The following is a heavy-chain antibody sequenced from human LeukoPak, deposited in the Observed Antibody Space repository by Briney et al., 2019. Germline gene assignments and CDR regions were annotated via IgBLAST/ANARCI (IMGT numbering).Heavy chain of an antibody. J-gene: IGHJ4*02. CDR2: ISSSSSYT. Sequence: GGSLRLPCAASGFTFSDYYMSWIRQAPGKGLEWVSYISSSSSYTNYADSVKGRFTTSRDNAKNSLYLQMNSLRAEDTAVYYCARDPLYGSGTVFDYWGQGTLVTVSS. D-gene: IGHD3-10*01. CDR3: ARDPLYGSGTVFDY. V-gene: IGHV3-11*05. CDR1: GFTFSDYY.